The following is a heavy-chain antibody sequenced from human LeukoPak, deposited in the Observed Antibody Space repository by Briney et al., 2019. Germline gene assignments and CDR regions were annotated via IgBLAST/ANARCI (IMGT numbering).Heavy chain of an antibody. Sequence: SETLSLTCTVSGGSISSYYWSWIRQPAGKGLEWIGRIYTSGSTNYNPSLKSRVTMSVDTSKNQFPLKLSSVTAADTAVYYCARDIRSGSYVWFDPWGQGTLVTVSS. D-gene: IGHD3-10*01. CDR2: IYTSGST. CDR3: ARDIRSGSYVWFDP. V-gene: IGHV4-4*07. CDR1: GGSISSYY. J-gene: IGHJ5*02.